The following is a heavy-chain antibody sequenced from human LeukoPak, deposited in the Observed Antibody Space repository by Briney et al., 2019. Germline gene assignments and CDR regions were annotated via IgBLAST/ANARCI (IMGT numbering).Heavy chain of an antibody. J-gene: IGHJ4*02. D-gene: IGHD5-24*01. CDR3: ARDRYGDGFAHFDY. Sequence: GASVKVSCKASGYTFTSYAMHRVRQAPGQGLEWMGWITPSGGTNYPQKFQGRVAITRDTSITTAYMDLSRLTSDDTAVYYCARDRYGDGFAHFDYWGQGALVTVSS. CDR2: ITPSGGT. V-gene: IGHV1-2*02. CDR1: GYTFTSYA.